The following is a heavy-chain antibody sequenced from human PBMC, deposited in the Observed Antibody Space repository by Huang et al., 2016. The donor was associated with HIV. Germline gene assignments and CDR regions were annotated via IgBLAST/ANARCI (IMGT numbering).Heavy chain of an antibody. CDR2: INHSGST. V-gene: IGHV4-34*01. Sequence: QVQLQQWGAGLLKPSETLSLTCAVYGGSFSGYYWSWIRQPPGKGLEWSGEINHSGSTNYNPAIKSRGTISVDTAKTQFSLKLNSVTAADTAGYYCARGPDYYDSSGREAFDIWGQGTMVTVSS. D-gene: IGHD3-22*01. J-gene: IGHJ3*02. CDR3: ARGPDYYDSSGREAFDI. CDR1: GGSFSGYY.